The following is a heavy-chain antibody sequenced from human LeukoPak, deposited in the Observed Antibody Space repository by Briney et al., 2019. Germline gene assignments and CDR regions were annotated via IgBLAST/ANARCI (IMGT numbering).Heavy chain of an antibody. V-gene: IGHV4-34*09. CDR2: INHSGST. CDR3: ARDRPDYDILTGYPQHYFDY. Sequence: SETLSLTCAVYGGSFSGYYWSWIRQPPGKGLEGIGEINHSGSTNYNRSLKRRVTISVDTSKNQFSLKLSSVTAADTAVYYCARDRPDYDILTGYPQHYFDYWGQGTLVTVSS. J-gene: IGHJ4*02. D-gene: IGHD3-9*01. CDR1: GGSFSGYY.